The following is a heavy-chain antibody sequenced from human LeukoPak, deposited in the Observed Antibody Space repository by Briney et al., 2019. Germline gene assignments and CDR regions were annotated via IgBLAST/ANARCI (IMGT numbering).Heavy chain of an antibody. V-gene: IGHV3-7*01. CDR2: IKQDGSEK. CDR3: ARVSWYYMDV. CDR1: GFTFSSYW. J-gene: IGHJ6*03. Sequence: GGSLRLSCAASGFTFSSYWLTWVRQAPGKGLEWVANIKQDGSEKFYVDSVKGRFTISRDSAKNSLYLQMNSLRAEDTAVYYCARVSWYYMDVWGKGTTVTISS.